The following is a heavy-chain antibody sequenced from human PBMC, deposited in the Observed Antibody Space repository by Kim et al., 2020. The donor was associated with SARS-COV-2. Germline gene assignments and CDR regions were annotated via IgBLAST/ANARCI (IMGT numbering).Heavy chain of an antibody. CDR3: ARDKSVVTRNYFDY. D-gene: IGHD2-15*01. Sequence: GGSLRLSCAASVFTFSSYGMHWVRQAPGKGLEWVAVIWYDGSNKYYADSVKGRFTISRDNSKNTLYLQMNSLRAEDTAVYYCARDKSVVTRNYFDYWGQGTLVTVSS. V-gene: IGHV3-33*01. CDR1: VFTFSSYG. CDR2: IWYDGSNK. J-gene: IGHJ4*02.